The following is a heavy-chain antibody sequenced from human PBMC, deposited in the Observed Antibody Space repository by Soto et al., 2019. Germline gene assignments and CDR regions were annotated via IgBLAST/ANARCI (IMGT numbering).Heavy chain of an antibody. J-gene: IGHJ4*02. Sequence: GGSLRLSCAASGFTFSSYGMHWVRQAPGKGLEWVAVIWYDGSNKYYADSVKGRFTISRDNSKNTLYLQMNSLRAEDTAVYYCARDFLLSYDSPTEIDYWGQGTLVTVSS. CDR3: ARDFLLSYDSPTEIDY. CDR1: GFTFSSYG. V-gene: IGHV3-33*01. D-gene: IGHD3-16*01. CDR2: IWYDGSNK.